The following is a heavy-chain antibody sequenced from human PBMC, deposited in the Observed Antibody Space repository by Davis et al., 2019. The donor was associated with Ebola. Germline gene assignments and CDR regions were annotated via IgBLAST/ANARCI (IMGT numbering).Heavy chain of an antibody. D-gene: IGHD4-23*01. CDR1: GASISNYY. J-gene: IGHJ4*02. CDR3: ARHLSYGGNPGKYYFDF. V-gene: IGHV4-59*08. Sequence: MPSETLSLTCTVSGASISNYYWSWIRQPPGKGLEWISYIYYSGSSNYNPSLKSRVTISVATSKNQFSLKLTSMTAADTAVYFCARHLSYGGNPGKYYFDFWGQGTLVTVSS. CDR2: IYYSGSS.